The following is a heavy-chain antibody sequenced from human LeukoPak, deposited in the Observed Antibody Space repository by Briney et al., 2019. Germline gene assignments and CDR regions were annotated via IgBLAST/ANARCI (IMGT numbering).Heavy chain of an antibody. V-gene: IGHV3-11*01. CDR3: ATRNMTTVSP. Sequence: GGSLRLSCAASGFTFSDNYMSWIRQAPGKGLEWVSYISSSGSTIYYAGSVKGRFTISRDNAKNSLYLQMNSLRAEDTAVYYCATRNMTTVSPWGQGTLVTVSS. J-gene: IGHJ5*02. CDR2: ISSSGSTI. D-gene: IGHD4-17*01. CDR1: GFTFSDNY.